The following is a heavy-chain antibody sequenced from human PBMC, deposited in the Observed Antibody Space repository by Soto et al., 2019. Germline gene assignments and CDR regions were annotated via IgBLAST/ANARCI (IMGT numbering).Heavy chain of an antibody. J-gene: IGHJ4*02. V-gene: IGHV3-66*01. CDR1: GFTVSSNY. Sequence: ESGGGLVQPGGSLRLSCAASGFTVSSNYMSWVRQAPGKGLEWVSVIYSGGSTYYADSVKGRFTISRDNSKNTLYLQMNSLRAEDTAVYYCARAPPKSIAAAGRGYFDYWGQGTLVTVSS. CDR2: IYSGGST. CDR3: ARAPPKSIAAAGRGYFDY. D-gene: IGHD6-13*01.